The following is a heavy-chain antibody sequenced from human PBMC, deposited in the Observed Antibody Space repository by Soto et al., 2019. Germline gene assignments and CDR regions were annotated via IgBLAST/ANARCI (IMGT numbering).Heavy chain of an antibody. CDR3: ARGLLAAAGRDYFQY. CDR1: GFIFSSYG. J-gene: IGHJ1*01. CDR2: IWYDGSNT. Sequence: QVPLVESGGGVVQPGRSLTLSCAASGFIFSSYGMHWVRQAPGKGLQWVAVIWYDGSNTYYADSVKGRFTISRDNSKNTLYLQMSSLRAEDTAVYYCARGLLAAAGRDYFQYWGQGTLVTVSS. D-gene: IGHD6-13*01. V-gene: IGHV3-33*01.